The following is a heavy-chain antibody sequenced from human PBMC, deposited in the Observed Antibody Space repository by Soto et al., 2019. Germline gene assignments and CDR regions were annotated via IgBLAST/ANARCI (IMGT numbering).Heavy chain of an antibody. CDR3: AREMIPMIMGGMSAMDV. CDR1: KFTFASYV. Sequence: QVQLVESGGGVVQPARSQRLPCTASKFTFASYVMHWVRQAPGEGLEWVALISFDGTNKYYADSVKGRFTISRDNSKNTMYLQMNSLRPEDTAVYYCAREMIPMIMGGMSAMDVWGQGTTVTVS. D-gene: IGHD3-22*01. CDR2: ISFDGTNK. J-gene: IGHJ6*02. V-gene: IGHV3-30*04.